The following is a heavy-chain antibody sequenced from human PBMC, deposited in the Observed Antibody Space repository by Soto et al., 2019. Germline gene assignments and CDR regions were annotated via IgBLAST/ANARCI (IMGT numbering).Heavy chain of an antibody. D-gene: IGHD3-16*01. J-gene: IGHJ3*02. CDR1: GGTFSSYA. V-gene: IGHV1-69*13. CDR2: IIPIFGTA. CDR3: ARLVISTGEHSAFDI. Sequence: SVKVSCKASGGTFSSYATSWVRQAPGQGLEWMGGIIPIFGTANYAQKFQGRVTITADESTSTAYMELSSLRSEDTAVYYCARLVISTGEHSAFDICGQGTMVTVS.